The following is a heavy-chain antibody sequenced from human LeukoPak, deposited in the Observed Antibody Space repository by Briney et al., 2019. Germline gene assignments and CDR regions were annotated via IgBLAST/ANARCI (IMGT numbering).Heavy chain of an antibody. CDR2: IHSSGST. V-gene: IGHV4-4*07. CDR3: ARGGKATVVTM. J-gene: IGHJ4*02. Sequence: SETLSLTCTVSGGSINSYYWSWIRQPAGKGLEGIGRIHSSGSTNYTPSLKSRVSMSVDTSKNQFYLKLTSVTAEDTAVYYCARGGKATVVTMWGQGILVTVSS. D-gene: IGHD4-23*01. CDR1: GGSINSYY.